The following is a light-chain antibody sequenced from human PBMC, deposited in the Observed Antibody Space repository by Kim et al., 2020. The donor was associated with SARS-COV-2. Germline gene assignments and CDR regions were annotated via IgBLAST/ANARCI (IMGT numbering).Light chain of an antibody. Sequence: PASISCRSSQSLLHNNGNNYLDWYLQRPGQSPQLLIYLGSSRASGVPDRFSGSGSGTDFTLKISRVEAEDVGIYHCMQIVQTPVTFVGGTKVDIK. CDR1: QSLLHNNGNNY. V-gene: IGKV2-28*01. CDR2: LGS. J-gene: IGKJ4*01. CDR3: MQIVQTPVT.